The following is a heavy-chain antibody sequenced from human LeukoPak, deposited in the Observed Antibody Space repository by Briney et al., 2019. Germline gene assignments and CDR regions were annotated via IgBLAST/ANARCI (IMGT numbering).Heavy chain of an antibody. J-gene: IGHJ3*01. Sequence: SETLSLTCNISGGSISNYFWTWIRQPAGKGLEWIGRMYASVTINYNPSLKSRVIMSLDTSTSQFSLKLNSVTAADTAIYFCARSSNSSLGRAYDVWGQGTMVTVSS. CDR3: ARSSNSSLGRAYDV. V-gene: IGHV4-4*07. D-gene: IGHD2/OR15-2a*01. CDR1: GGSISNYF. CDR2: MYASVTI.